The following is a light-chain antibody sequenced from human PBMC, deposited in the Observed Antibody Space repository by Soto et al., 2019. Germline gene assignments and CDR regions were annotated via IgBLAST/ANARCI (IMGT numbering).Light chain of an antibody. CDR1: QSVSSN. J-gene: IGKJ1*01. Sequence: EIVMTQSPATPSVSPGERATLSCRASQSVSSNLAWYQQKPGQVPRLLIYGASTRATGIPARFSGSGSGTEFTLTISSLQSEDFAVYYCQQYNNWPRTFGQGTKVDIK. CDR3: QQYNNWPRT. V-gene: IGKV3-15*01. CDR2: GAS.